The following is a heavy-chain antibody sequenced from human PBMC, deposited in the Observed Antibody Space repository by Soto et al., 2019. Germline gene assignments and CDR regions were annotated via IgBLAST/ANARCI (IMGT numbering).Heavy chain of an antibody. Sequence: QGQLQESGPGLVKPSETLSLTCTVSAGSISNYFCNWIRQPAVKGLEWIGRIDNSGSTNYNPSLKCRGTMSSDTSRSQFSLKLTSVTAADTAVYYCARGGQDFWSGPFDYWGQGALVTVSS. CDR2: IDNSGST. V-gene: IGHV4-4*07. J-gene: IGHJ4*02. CDR3: ARGGQDFWSGPFDY. CDR1: AGSISNYF. D-gene: IGHD3-3*01.